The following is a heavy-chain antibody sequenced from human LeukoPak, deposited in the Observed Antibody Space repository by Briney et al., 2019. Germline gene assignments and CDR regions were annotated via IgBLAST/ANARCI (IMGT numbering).Heavy chain of an antibody. J-gene: IGHJ4*02. V-gene: IGHV4-4*07. Sequence: SETLSLTCTVSGGSISNYYWIWIRQPAGKGLEWIGRIYTSGSTDYNPSLESRVSMSLDTSKNQIMLKLNSVTAADTAVYYCARTYCGGGNCYHFDYWGQGTLVTVSS. CDR2: IYTSGST. CDR1: GGSISNYY. D-gene: IGHD2-15*01. CDR3: ARTYCGGGNCYHFDY.